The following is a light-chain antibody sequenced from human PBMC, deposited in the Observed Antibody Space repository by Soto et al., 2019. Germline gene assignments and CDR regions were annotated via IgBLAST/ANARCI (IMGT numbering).Light chain of an antibody. CDR1: QSVLYSSNNK. CDR3: QQYYSTPYT. Sequence: DIVMTQSPDSLAVSLGERATINCKSSQSVLYSSNNKLAWYQQKPGQPPKLLIYWASTRESGVPDRFSGSGSGTDFTLTISSLQAEDVAVYYCQQYYSTPYTFGQGTKLEI. CDR2: WAS. J-gene: IGKJ2*01. V-gene: IGKV4-1*01.